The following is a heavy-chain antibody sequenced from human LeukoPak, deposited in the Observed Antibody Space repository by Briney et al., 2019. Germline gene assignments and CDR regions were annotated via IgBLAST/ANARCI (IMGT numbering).Heavy chain of an antibody. Sequence: SETLSLTCTVSGDSISSSSYYWGWIRQPPGKWLEWIGEINHSGSTNYNPSLKSRVTISVDTSKNQFSLKLSSVTAADTAVYYCARSVLRYFDWSPPPFDYWGQGTLVTVSS. D-gene: IGHD3-9*01. CDR1: GDSISSSSYY. CDR2: INHSGST. V-gene: IGHV4-39*01. J-gene: IGHJ4*02. CDR3: ARSVLRYFDWSPPPFDY.